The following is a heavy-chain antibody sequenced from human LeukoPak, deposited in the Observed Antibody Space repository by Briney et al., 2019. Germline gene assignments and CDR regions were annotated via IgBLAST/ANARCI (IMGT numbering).Heavy chain of an antibody. CDR2: ISSGGGSI. V-gene: IGHV3-23*01. J-gene: IGHJ4*02. CDR1: EFTFSNYA. D-gene: IGHD6-6*01. CDR3: ASSPLAARPKLDY. Sequence: GGSLRLSCAASEFTFSNYAMNWVRQAPGKRPEWVSGISSGGGSIYYADSVKGRFTISRDNSKNTLYLQMNSLRDEDTAVYYCASSPLAARPKLDYWGQGTLVSVSS.